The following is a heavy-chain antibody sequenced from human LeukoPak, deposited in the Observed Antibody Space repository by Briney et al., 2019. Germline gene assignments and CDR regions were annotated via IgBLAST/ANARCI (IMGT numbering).Heavy chain of an antibody. D-gene: IGHD2-2*01. V-gene: IGHV3-49*04. CDR3: AAAMIESAFDI. CDR1: GFTSGDYA. J-gene: IGHJ3*02. Sequence: GGSLRLSCTASGFTSGDYAMSWVRQAPGKGLEWVGFIRSKAYGGTTEYAASVKGRFTISRDDSKSIAYLQMNSLKTEDTAVYYCAAAMIESAFDIWGQGTMVTVSS. CDR2: IRSKAYGGTT.